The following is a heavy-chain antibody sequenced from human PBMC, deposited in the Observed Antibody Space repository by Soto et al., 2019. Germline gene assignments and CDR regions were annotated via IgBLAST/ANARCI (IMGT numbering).Heavy chain of an antibody. Sequence: ASVRVSGNASGFTFTSSAVQWVRQARGQRLEWIGWIVVGSGNTNYAQKFQERVTITRDMSTSTAYMELSSLRSEDTAVYYCAALPYYYDSTDAFDIWGQGTMVTVSS. D-gene: IGHD3-22*01. V-gene: IGHV1-58*01. CDR1: GFTFTSSA. CDR3: AALPYYYDSTDAFDI. CDR2: IVVGSGNT. J-gene: IGHJ3*02.